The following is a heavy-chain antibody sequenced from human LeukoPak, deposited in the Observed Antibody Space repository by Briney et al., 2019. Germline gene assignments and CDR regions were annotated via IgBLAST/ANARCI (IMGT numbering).Heavy chain of an antibody. CDR1: GFTFSMYL. J-gene: IGHJ4*02. D-gene: IGHD3-10*01. CDR2: IKQDGSEK. V-gene: IGHV3-7*01. Sequence: GGSLRLSCAASGFTFSMYLMSWVRQAPGKGLEWVATIKQDGSEKYYVDSVKGRFTISRDNAKNSLFLQMNSLRAEDTAVYYCARDTYGLFDYWGQGTLVTVSS. CDR3: ARDTYGLFDY.